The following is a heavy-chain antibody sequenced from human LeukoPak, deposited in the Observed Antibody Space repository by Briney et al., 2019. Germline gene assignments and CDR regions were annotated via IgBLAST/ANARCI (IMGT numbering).Heavy chain of an antibody. J-gene: IGHJ4*02. CDR2: INAGNGNT. Sequence: ASVKVSCKASGYTFTSYAMHWVRQAPGQRLEWMGWINAGNGNTKYSQKFQGRVTITRDTSASTAYMELSSLRSEDTAVYYCARDIVPSGWYYFDYWGQGTLVTVSS. V-gene: IGHV1-3*01. CDR1: GYTFTSYA. D-gene: IGHD6-19*01. CDR3: ARDIVPSGWYYFDY.